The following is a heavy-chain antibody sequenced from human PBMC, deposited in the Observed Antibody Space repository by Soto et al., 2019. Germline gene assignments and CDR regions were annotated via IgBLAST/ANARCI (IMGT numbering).Heavy chain of an antibody. D-gene: IGHD2-2*01. V-gene: IGHV5-51*01. CDR3: ASSSTDYYYGMDV. Sequence: GESLKISCKGSGYSFTSYWIGWVRQMPGKGLEWMGIIYPGDSDTRYSPSFQGQVTISADKSISTAYLQWSSLKASDTAMYYCASSSTDYYYGMDVWGQGTTVTVSS. CDR2: IYPGDSDT. J-gene: IGHJ6*02. CDR1: GYSFTSYW.